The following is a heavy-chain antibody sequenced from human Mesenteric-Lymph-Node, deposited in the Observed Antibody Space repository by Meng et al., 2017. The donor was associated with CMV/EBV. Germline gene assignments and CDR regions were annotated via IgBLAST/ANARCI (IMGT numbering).Heavy chain of an antibody. V-gene: IGHV4-39*07. CDR2: NHYSGIT. J-gene: IGHJ5*02. Sequence: SETLSLTCTVSGDSISSSIYYWDWLRQPPGKGLEWIGTNHYSGITFSNPSLKSRVTISLDTSKKQFFLNLTSATAADTAMYYCARDRYGGFPKFDPWGQGTLVTVSS. CDR1: GDSISSSIYY. D-gene: IGHD2-21*01. CDR3: ARDRYGGFPKFDP.